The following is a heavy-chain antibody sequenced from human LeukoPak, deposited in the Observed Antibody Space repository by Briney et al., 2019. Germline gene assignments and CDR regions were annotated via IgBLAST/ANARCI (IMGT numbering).Heavy chain of an antibody. Sequence: PGGSLRLSCAASGFTFSIYAMSWVRQAPGKGLEWVSSISGSPDSTYYADSVKGRFTISRDNSKNTLYLQMNSLRAEDTAVYYCARALRIYYYFDYWGQGTLVTVSS. V-gene: IGHV3-23*01. D-gene: IGHD1-26*01. CDR3: ARALRIYYYFDY. CDR1: GFTFSIYA. J-gene: IGHJ4*02. CDR2: ISGSPDST.